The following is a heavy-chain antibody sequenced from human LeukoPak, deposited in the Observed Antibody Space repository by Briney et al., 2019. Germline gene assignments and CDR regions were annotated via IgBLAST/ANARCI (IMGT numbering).Heavy chain of an antibody. Sequence: GESLQISCEGSGYNFNNYWIAWVRQMPGKGLEWMGLIYPGDSDTRYNPSFHGQITISVDKSIGTAYLQWSSLKASDSAMYYCARPAGQSRSRELDSWGQGTLVTVSS. J-gene: IGHJ4*02. CDR3: ARPAGQSRSRELDS. D-gene: IGHD6-6*01. V-gene: IGHV5-51*01. CDR1: GYNFNNYW. CDR2: IYPGDSDT.